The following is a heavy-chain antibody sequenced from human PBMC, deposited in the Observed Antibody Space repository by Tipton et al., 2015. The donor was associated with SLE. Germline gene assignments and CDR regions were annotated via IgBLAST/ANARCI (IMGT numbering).Heavy chain of an antibody. CDR3: VRENGPNARHDNWFDP. CDR2: IYSGGST. CDR1: GFTVSSNY. D-gene: IGHD2-8*01. J-gene: IGHJ5*02. Sequence: SLRLSCAASGFTVSSNYMSWVRQAPGKGLEWVSVIYSGGSTYYADSVKGRFTISRDNARNTLYPEVNSLRAEDTAVYYCVRENGPNARHDNWFDPWGQGSLVTVSS. V-gene: IGHV3-53*01.